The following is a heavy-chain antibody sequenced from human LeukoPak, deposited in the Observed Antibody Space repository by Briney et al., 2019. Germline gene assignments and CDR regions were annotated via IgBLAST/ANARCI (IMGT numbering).Heavy chain of an antibody. D-gene: IGHD1-7*01. CDR3: ARDRITGTTVGAFDI. CDR1: GGSISSGGYS. Sequence: SQTLSLTCAVSGGSISSGGYSWSWIRQPPGKGLERIGYIYHSGSTYYNPSLKSRVTISVDRSKNQFSLKLSSVTAADTAVYYCARDRITGTTVGAFDIWGQGTTVTVSS. V-gene: IGHV4-30-2*01. J-gene: IGHJ3*02. CDR2: IYHSGST.